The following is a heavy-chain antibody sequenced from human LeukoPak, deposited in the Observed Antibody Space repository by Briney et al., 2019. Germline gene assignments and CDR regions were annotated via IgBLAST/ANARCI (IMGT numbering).Heavy chain of an antibody. Sequence: PGESLRLSCAASGLASSDNYMNWIRQAPGKGLEWVAYISDTTPYTNYADSVKGRFTISRDNTKNSLYLQMRSRRTINTAVNYCVRVDYDRPINWFDPWGLGTLVTVSS. V-gene: IGHV3-11*06. CDR2: ISDTTPYT. J-gene: IGHJ5*02. D-gene: IGHD3-16*01. CDR3: VRVDYDRPINWFDP. CDR1: GLASSDNY.